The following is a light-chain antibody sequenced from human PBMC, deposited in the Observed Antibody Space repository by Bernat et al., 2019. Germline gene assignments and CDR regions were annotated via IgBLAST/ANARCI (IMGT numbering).Light chain of an antibody. V-gene: IGLV1-40*01. CDR2: DNT. Sequence: QSVLTQPPSLSGASGQRVTVSCTGSSSNIGAGYPVHWYQQLPGTAPKLLMYDNTNRPSGVPDRFSASKSGTSASLAITGLQADEEGDYYCQSFDNSLNAWVFGGGTKLTVL. CDR3: QSFDNSLNAWV. J-gene: IGLJ3*02. CDR1: SSNIGAGYP.